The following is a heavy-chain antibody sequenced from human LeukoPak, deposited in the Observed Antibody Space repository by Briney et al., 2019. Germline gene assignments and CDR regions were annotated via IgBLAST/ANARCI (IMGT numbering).Heavy chain of an antibody. CDR1: GFTVSSNY. V-gene: IGHV3-66*01. CDR2: IYSGGST. J-gene: IGHJ4*02. Sequence: PGGSLRLSCAASGFTVSSNYMSWVRQAPGKGLEWVSVIYSGGSTYYADSVKGRFTISRDNSKNTLYLQMNSLRAEDTAVYYCAREQWLGYFDYWGQGTLVTVSS. D-gene: IGHD6-19*01. CDR3: AREQWLGYFDY.